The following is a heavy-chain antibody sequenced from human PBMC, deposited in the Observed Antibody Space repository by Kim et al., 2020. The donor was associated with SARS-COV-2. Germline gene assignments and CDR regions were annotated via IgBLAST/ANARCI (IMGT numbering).Heavy chain of an antibody. CDR3: SGGGYYDSSGYSFDF. CDR1: GGSFSGYY. J-gene: IGHJ4*02. V-gene: IGHV4-34*01. CDR2: INHSGST. D-gene: IGHD3-22*01. Sequence: SETLSLTCAVYGGSFSGYYWSWIRQPPGKGLEWIGEINHSGSTNYNPSLKSRVTISVDTSKNQFSLKLRPVTAADTAVDYFSGGGYYDSSGYSFDFWGQG.